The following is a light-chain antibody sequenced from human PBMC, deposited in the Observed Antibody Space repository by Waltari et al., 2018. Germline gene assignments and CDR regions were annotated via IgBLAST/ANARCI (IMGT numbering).Light chain of an antibody. CDR1: QSISSA. CDR3: QQYNYYWT. Sequence: DIQMTQSPPILSASVGDRVTITCRASQSISSALAWYQHKPGKAPNLLIYKASSLKSGVPSRFSGSGSGTEVTLTINSLQPDDFATYYCQQYNYYWTFGQGTKVEVK. J-gene: IGKJ1*01. CDR2: KAS. V-gene: IGKV1-5*03.